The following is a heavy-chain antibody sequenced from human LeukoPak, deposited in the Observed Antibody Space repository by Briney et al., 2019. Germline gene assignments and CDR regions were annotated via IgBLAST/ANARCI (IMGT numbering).Heavy chain of an antibody. V-gene: IGHV4-61*09. Sequence: SETLSLTCTVSGDSISSGSYYWTWIRQPAGKGLEWIGHIETSGSTKYNPSLKSRVTIVVDTSKNQFSLKLSSVTAADTAVYYCARERTIRIYNWFDPWGQGTLVTVSS. CDR2: IETSGST. CDR3: ARERTIRIYNWFDP. J-gene: IGHJ5*02. D-gene: IGHD2/OR15-2a*01. CDR1: GDSISSGSYY.